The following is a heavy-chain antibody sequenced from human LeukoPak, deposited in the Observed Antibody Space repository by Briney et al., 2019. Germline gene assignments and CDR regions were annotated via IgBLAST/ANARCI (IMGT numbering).Heavy chain of an antibody. D-gene: IGHD6-13*01. CDR1: GGSISSSSYY. V-gene: IGHV4-39*07. Sequence: SETLSLTCTVSGGSISSSSYYWGWIRQPPGKGLEWIGSIYYSGSTYYNPSLKSRVTISVDTSKNQFSLKLSSVTAADTAVYYCARATHSSSWYDTDYWGQGTLVTVSS. CDR3: ARATHSSSWYDTDY. J-gene: IGHJ4*02. CDR2: IYYSGST.